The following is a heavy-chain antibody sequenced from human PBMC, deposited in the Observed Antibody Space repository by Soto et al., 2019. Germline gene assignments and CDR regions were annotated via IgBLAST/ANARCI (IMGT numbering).Heavy chain of an antibody. CDR3: VRDLQGHFGMDA. CDR1: GFTFSSYA. CDR2: ISGSGGST. Sequence: WSVRLSCAASGFTFSSYAMSWVRQAPGKGLEWVSAISGSGGSTYYADSVKGRFTISRDNSRNTLYLQMNSLRVEDTAVYYCVRDLQGHFGMDAWGQGTAVTVYS. J-gene: IGHJ6*02. V-gene: IGHV3-23*01.